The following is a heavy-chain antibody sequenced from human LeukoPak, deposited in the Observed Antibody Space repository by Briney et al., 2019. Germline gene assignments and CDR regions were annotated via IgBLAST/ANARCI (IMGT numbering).Heavy chain of an antibody. CDR1: GYTFTGYY. CDR2: ISPHNGGT. V-gene: IGHV1-2*02. CDR3: ARRQGNSLGAFDI. Sequence: ASVKVSCKASGYTFTGYYIHWVRQAPGQGLEWMGWISPHNGGTNYAQKFPGRVTMTRDTSVSTAYMDLSGLRSDDTAVYYCARRQGNSLGAFDIWGQGTMITVSS. D-gene: IGHD2-21*01. J-gene: IGHJ3*02.